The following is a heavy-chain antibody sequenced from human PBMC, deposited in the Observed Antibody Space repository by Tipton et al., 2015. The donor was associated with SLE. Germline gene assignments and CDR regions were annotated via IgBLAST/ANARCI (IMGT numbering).Heavy chain of an antibody. CDR2: ISRSSSYI. Sequence: SLRLSCAASGFILSSYSMNWVRQAPGKGLEWVSSISRSSSYIYYADSVKGRFTISRDNAKNSLYLQMNSLRAEDTAVYYCARGGLTMIKTLYGMDVWGQGTTVTVSS. J-gene: IGHJ6*02. CDR3: ARGGLTMIKTLYGMDV. V-gene: IGHV3-21*01. CDR1: GFILSSYS. D-gene: IGHD3-22*01.